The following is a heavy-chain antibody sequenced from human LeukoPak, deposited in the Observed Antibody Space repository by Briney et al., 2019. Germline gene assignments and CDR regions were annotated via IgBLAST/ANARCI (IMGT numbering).Heavy chain of an antibody. CDR2: IYYSGST. CDR3: ARGDQQLVDLDY. J-gene: IGHJ4*02. Sequence: SETLSLTCTVSGGSISSSSYYWDWIRQPPGKGLEWIGSIYYSGSTYYNPSLKSRVTISVGTSKNQFSLKLSSVTAADTAVYYCARGDQQLVDLDYWGQGTLVTVSS. V-gene: IGHV4-39*07. D-gene: IGHD6-13*01. CDR1: GGSISSSSYY.